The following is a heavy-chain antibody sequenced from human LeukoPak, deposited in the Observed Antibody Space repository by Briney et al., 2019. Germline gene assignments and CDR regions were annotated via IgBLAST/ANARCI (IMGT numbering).Heavy chain of an antibody. J-gene: IGHJ3*01. CDR1: GLTFHNTW. Sequence: HPGGSLRLSCAASGLTFHNTWMHWIRQAPGKGLVWVSRIINDGITTTYADSVKGRFTISRDNAKKTVYMQMNSLRADDTAVYYCAADGEYAFLVWGQGTMVTVSS. V-gene: IGHV3-74*01. CDR3: AADGEYAFLV. CDR2: IINDGITT. D-gene: IGHD2/OR15-2a*01.